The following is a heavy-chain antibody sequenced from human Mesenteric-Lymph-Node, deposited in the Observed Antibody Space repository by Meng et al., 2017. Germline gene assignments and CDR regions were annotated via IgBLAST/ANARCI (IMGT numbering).Heavy chain of an antibody. D-gene: IGHD3-10*01. CDR3: ARGSGAGITMVRGVIIDY. V-gene: IGHV1-3*01. J-gene: IGHJ4*02. CDR2: INAGNGNT. Sequence: ASVKVSCKASGYTFTSYAMHWVRQAPGQRLEWMGWINAGNGNTKYSQKFQGRVTMTRDTSTSTVYMELSSLRSEDTAVYYCARGSGAGITMVRGVIIDYWGQGTLVTVSS. CDR1: GYTFTSYA.